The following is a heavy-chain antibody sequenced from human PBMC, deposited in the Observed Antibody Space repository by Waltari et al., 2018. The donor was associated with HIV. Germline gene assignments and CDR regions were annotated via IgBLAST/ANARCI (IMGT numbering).Heavy chain of an antibody. CDR1: GYRFTGYW. CDR2: IDPSDSYI. V-gene: IGHV5-10-1*01. CDR3: ARAQGMTMIVEVAFDI. D-gene: IGHD3-22*01. J-gene: IGHJ3*02. Sequence: EMQLVPSGAEVKTPGESLSISCKGFGYRFTGYWISWVRQMRGKGLEWMGSIDPSDSYINYSPSFQGHVTISADKSINTAYLQWSSLKASDSAMYYCARAQGMTMIVEVAFDIWGQGTMVTVSP.